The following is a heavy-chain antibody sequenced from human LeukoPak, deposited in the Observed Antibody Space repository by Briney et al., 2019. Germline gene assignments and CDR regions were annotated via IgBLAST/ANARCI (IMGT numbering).Heavy chain of an antibody. CDR1: GFTFSSYW. CDR3: AKFKGSGSYLWYFDL. J-gene: IGHJ2*01. V-gene: IGHV3-7*03. Sequence: PGGSLRLSCAASGFTFSSYWMSWVRQAPGKGLEWVANIKQDGSEKYYVDSVKGRFTISRDNAKNSLYLQMNSLRAEDTAVYYCAKFKGSGSYLWYFDLWGRGTLVTVSS. D-gene: IGHD3-10*01. CDR2: IKQDGSEK.